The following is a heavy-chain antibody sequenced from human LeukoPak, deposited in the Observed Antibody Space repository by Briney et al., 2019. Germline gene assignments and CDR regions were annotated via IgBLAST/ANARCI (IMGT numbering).Heavy chain of an antibody. J-gene: IGHJ4*02. CDR3: ARAPSYSDTSGYYFFDN. CDR2: IYPGNSDA. Sequence: GGARQISGKGSGSLFTNYWMGGARQMPGKGLEWMGIIYPGNSDARYSPSFKGQVTISVDKSISTAYLQWGSLKASDTAMYYCARAPSYSDTSGYYFFDNWGQGTLVTVSS. V-gene: IGHV5-51*01. D-gene: IGHD3-22*01. CDR1: GSLFTNYW.